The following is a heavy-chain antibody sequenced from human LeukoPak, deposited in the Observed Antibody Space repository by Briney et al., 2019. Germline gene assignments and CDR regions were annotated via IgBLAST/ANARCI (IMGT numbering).Heavy chain of an antibody. CDR3: ARGGSYLSAFDI. J-gene: IGHJ3*02. CDR1: GFTFSSYS. Sequence: GGSLRLSCAASGFTFSSYSMNWVRQAPGKGLEWVSVITGSGDTTYYADSVKGRFTISRDNYKKTLYLQINSLRAEDTALYYCARGGSYLSAFDIWGQGTMVTVSS. V-gene: IGHV3-23*01. CDR2: ITGSGDTT. D-gene: IGHD1-26*01.